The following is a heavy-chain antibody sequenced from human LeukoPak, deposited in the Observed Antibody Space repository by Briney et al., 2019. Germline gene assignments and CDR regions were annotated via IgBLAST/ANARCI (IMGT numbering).Heavy chain of an antibody. CDR2: ISAYNGNT. CDR1: GSTFTSYG. V-gene: IGHV1-18*01. D-gene: IGHD3-3*01. Sequence: ASVKVSCKASGSTFTSYGITWVRQAPGQGLEWMGWISAYNGNTNYAQKLPGRVTMTTYTATSTAYMELRSLRSDDTDVYYCARTVTDFWSGSRYYYYYYMDVWGKGTTVTVSS. J-gene: IGHJ6*03. CDR3: ARTVTDFWSGSRYYYYYYMDV.